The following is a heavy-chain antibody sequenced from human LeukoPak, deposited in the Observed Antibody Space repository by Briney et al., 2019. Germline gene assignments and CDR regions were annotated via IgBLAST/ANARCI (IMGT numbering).Heavy chain of an antibody. Sequence: SETLSLTXTVSGGSISSSSYYWGWIRQPPGKGLEWIGSIYYSGSTYYNPSLKSRVTISVDTSKNQFSLKLSSVTAADTAVYYCARSYFYDSSAHWGQGTLVTVSS. D-gene: IGHD3-22*01. CDR2: IYYSGST. CDR3: ARSYFYDSSAH. J-gene: IGHJ4*02. CDR1: GGSISSSSYY. V-gene: IGHV4-39*01.